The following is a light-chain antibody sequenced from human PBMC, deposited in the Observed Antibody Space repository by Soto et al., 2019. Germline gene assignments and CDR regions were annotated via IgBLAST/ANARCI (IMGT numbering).Light chain of an antibody. V-gene: IGKV1-5*03. J-gene: IGKJ1*01. CDR2: KAS. Sequence: DIQMTQSPSTLSASVGDRVTITCRASQSISSWLAWYQQKPGQAPNLLIYKASSLESGVPSRFIGSGSETDFTLNISSLQPDDFATYYYQQYYSYPRAFGQGTKVEIK. CDR1: QSISSW. CDR3: QQYYSYPRA.